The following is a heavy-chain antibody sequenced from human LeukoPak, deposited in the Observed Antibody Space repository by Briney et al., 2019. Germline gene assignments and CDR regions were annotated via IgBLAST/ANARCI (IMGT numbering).Heavy chain of an antibody. CDR3: ARVTGSGWLLSGAPFDY. CDR1: GYTFTGYY. D-gene: IGHD6-19*01. Sequence: ASVKVSCKASGYTFTGYYMHWVRQAPGQGLEWMGWINPNSGGTNYAQKFQGRVTMTRDTSTSTAYMELSRLRSDDTAVYYCARVTGSGWLLSGAPFDYWGQGTLVTVSS. CDR2: INPNSGGT. V-gene: IGHV1-2*02. J-gene: IGHJ4*02.